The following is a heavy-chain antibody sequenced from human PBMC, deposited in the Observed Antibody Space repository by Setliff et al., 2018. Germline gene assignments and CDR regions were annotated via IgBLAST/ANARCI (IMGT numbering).Heavy chain of an antibody. D-gene: IGHD2-2*01. CDR3: ARRVTAAGGSFFYGWFDP. V-gene: IGHV4-39*01. CDR2: IYYSGST. Sequence: SETLSLTCTVSGGSISSSSYYWGWIRQPPGKGLEWIGSIYYSGSTYYNPSLKSRVTISVDTSKNQFSLKLSSVTAADTAVYCCARRVTAAGGSFFYGWFDPWGQGTLVTVSS. CDR1: GGSISSSSYY. J-gene: IGHJ5*02.